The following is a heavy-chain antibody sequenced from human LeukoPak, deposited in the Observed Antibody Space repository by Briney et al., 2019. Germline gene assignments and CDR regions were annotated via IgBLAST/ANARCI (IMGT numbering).Heavy chain of an antibody. D-gene: IGHD6-19*01. V-gene: IGHV1-2*02. CDR2: INPNSGGT. CDR3: ASSQQWLVPRFDY. Sequence: ASVKVSCKASGYTFIGYYMHWVRQAPGQGLEWMGWINPNSGGTNYAQKFQGRVTITRDTSISTAYMELSRLRSDDTAVYYCASSQQWLVPRFDYWGQGTLVTVSS. CDR1: GYTFIGYY. J-gene: IGHJ4*02.